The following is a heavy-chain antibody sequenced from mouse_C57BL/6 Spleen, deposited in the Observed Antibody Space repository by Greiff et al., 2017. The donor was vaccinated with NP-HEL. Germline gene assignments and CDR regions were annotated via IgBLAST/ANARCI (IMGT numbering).Heavy chain of an antibody. Sequence: EVQRVESGEGLVKPGGSLKLSCAASGFTFSSYAMSWVRQTPEKRLEWVAYISSGGDYIYYADTVKGRFTISRDNARNTLYLQMSRLKSEDTAKYYCTRDRLYYDYDYYYAMDYWGQGTSVTVSS. D-gene: IGHD2-4*01. J-gene: IGHJ4*01. V-gene: IGHV5-9-1*02. CDR3: TRDRLYYDYDYYYAMDY. CDR2: ISSGGDYI. CDR1: GFTFSSYA.